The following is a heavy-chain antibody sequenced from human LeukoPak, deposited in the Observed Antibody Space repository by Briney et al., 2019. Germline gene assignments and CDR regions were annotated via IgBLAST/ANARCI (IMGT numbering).Heavy chain of an antibody. D-gene: IGHD3-3*01. Sequence: GGSLRLSCTASGFTFSSYSMNWVRQAPGKGLEWVSSISSSSNYIYYGDSVKGRFTISRDNANNSLYLQMNSLRAEDTAVYYCARRERRITIFGVVIHAFDIWGQGTMVTVSS. J-gene: IGHJ3*02. CDR3: ARRERRITIFGVVIHAFDI. V-gene: IGHV3-21*01. CDR2: ISSSSNYI. CDR1: GFTFSSYS.